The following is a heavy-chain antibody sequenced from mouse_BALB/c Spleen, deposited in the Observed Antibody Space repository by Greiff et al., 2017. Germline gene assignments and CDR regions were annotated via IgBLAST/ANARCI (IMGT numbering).Heavy chain of an antibody. CDR2: ISSGSSTI. Sequence: EVKVVESGGGLVQPGGSRKLSCAASGFTFSSFGMHWVRQAPEKGLEWVAYISSGSSTIYYADTVKGRFTISRDNPKNTLFLQMTSLRSEDTAMYFCARAGTVVADYWGQGTTLTVSS. CDR3: ARAGTVVADY. V-gene: IGHV5-17*02. D-gene: IGHD1-1*01. CDR1: GFTFSSFG. J-gene: IGHJ2*01.